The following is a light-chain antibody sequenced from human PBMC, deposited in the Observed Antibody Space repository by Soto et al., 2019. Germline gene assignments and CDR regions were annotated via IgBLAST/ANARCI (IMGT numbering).Light chain of an antibody. J-gene: IGKJ4*01. CDR1: QGISHY. CDR2: AAT. CDR3: QKHNSAPLT. Sequence: DIQITQSPSSLSSSVGDRVGITCRWSQGISHYLAWYQQKPGKVPKLLIHAATTLQSGVPSRFSGSGSGTEFTLTISSLQPEDVATYYCQKHNSAPLTFGGGTKVDIK. V-gene: IGKV1-27*01.